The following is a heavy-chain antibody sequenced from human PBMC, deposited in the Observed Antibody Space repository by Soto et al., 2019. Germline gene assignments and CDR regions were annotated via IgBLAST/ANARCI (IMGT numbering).Heavy chain of an antibody. CDR2: IYYSGST. D-gene: IGHD6-6*01. CDR3: ARGIEQLVDP. J-gene: IGHJ5*02. CDR1: GCSISSYY. Sequence: PSETLSLTCTVSGCSISSYYWSWIRQPPGKGLEWIGYIYYSGSTNYNPSLKSRVTISVDTSKNQFSLKLSSVTAADTAVYYCARGIEQLVDPWGQGTLVTVSS. V-gene: IGHV4-59*01.